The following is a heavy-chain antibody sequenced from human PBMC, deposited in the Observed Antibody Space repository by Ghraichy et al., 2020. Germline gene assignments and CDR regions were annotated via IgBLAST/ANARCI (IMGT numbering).Heavy chain of an antibody. Sequence: SETLSLTCTVSGGSINTYYWNWIRQPPGKGLEWIGYIYHSGSARYNPSLNSRATMSVDTSKNQFSLRLNSVTAADAAVYYCARQRTGGSLNFYDYWGRGTLVTVST. V-gene: IGHV4-59*08. D-gene: IGHD3-3*01. CDR1: GGSINTYY. CDR3: ARQRTGGSLNFYDY. J-gene: IGHJ4*02. CDR2: IYHSGSA.